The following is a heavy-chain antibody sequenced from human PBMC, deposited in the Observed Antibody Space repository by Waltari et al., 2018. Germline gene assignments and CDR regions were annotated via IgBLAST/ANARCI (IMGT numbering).Heavy chain of an antibody. J-gene: IGHJ4*02. CDR1: GYTFTSYY. CDR2: TKPSGEKI. V-gene: IGHV1-46*01. CDR3: AGEFGGWYFDY. Sequence: QVQLVQSGAEVKKPGASVKVSCKASGYTFTSYYIHWVRQAPGQGLEWRGKTKPSGEKISYAQKFQGRGTMTGETSTSTVYRELSSLRSEDTAIYYCAGEFGGWYFDYWGQGTLVTVSS. D-gene: IGHD3-10*01.